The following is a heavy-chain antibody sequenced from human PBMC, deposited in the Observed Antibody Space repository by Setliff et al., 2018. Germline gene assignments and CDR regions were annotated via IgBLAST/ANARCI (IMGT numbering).Heavy chain of an antibody. CDR1: GYTFSSYG. J-gene: IGHJ6*03. Sequence: ASVKVSCKASGYTFSSYGISWVRQAPGQGLEWVAWISTYNGDTKYAEKFQGRHKMTTETSTRTVTMELRSLRHDDTAIYYCAREGVDSRSSTDYRYYMDVWGKGTTVTVSS. V-gene: IGHV1-18*01. CDR3: AREGVDSRSSTDYRYYMDV. D-gene: IGHD6-6*01. CDR2: ISTYNGDT.